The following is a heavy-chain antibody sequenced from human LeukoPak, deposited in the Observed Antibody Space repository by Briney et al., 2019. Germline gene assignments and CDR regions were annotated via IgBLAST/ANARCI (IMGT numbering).Heavy chain of an antibody. J-gene: IGHJ4*02. CDR3: ARGLNSGVGPAAY. Sequence: GGSLRLSCAASGFTFSSYWMSWVRQAPGKGLEWVANIKQDGSEKYYVDSVKGRFTISRDNAKNSLYLQVNSLRPEDTAVYYCARGLNSGVGPAAYWGQGTLVTVSS. CDR2: IKQDGSEK. CDR1: GFTFSSYW. D-gene: IGHD6-13*01. V-gene: IGHV3-7*01.